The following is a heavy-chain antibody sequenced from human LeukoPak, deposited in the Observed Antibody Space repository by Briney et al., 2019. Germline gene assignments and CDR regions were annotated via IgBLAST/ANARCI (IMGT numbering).Heavy chain of an antibody. CDR2: MNPNSGNT. J-gene: IGHJ6*03. CDR3: ARALSWTTESYYYMDV. V-gene: IGHV1-8*01. D-gene: IGHD3/OR15-3a*01. Sequence: ASVKVSCKASGYTFTSYDINWVRQATGQGLEWMGWMNPNSGNTGYAQEFQGRVTMTKNTSITTAYIELSSLRSEDTAVYYCARALSWTTESYYYMDVWGKGTTVTVSS. CDR1: GYTFTSYD.